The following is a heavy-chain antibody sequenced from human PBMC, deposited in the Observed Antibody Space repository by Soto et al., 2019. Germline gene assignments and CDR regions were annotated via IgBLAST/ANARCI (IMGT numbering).Heavy chain of an antibody. CDR3: GRKGYIGNFGLDV. V-gene: IGHV1-18*01. CDR1: GYTLLNYD. CDR2: ISISKGKT. Sequence: QVQLVQSGAEVQRPGSSVKVSCKASGYTLLNYDVAWVRRAPGQGLEWLGWISISKGKTYYEQRLQGRVTMTTDTATTTAYMEVTSLRSDDTAVYFCGRKGYIGNFGLDVWGQGTTVTVSS. J-gene: IGHJ6*02. D-gene: IGHD5-12*01.